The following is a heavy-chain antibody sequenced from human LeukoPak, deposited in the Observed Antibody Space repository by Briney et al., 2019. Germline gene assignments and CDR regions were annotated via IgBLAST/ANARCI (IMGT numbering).Heavy chain of an antibody. CDR3: ASSGYYDSSIFDY. V-gene: IGHV3-53*04. J-gene: IGHJ4*02. D-gene: IGHD3-22*01. CDR2: IYSGGST. CDR1: GFNVGSNY. Sequence: GGSLRLSCGASGFNVGSNYMSWVRQAPGKGLEWVSVIYSGGSTYYADSVKGRFTISRHNSKNTLYLQMNSLRPEDTAVYYCASSGYYDSSIFDYWGQGTLVTVSS.